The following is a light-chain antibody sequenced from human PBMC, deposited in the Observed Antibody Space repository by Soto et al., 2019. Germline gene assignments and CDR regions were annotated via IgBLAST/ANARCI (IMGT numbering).Light chain of an antibody. CDR3: QQYGSSPGT. CDR2: GAS. Sequence: EIVLTQSPGTLSLSPGERATLSCRASQSLSSTYLTWYVQKRGQAPRLLIYGASSRATGIPDRFSGSGSGTDFTLTISRLEPEDFAVYYCQQYGSSPGTYGQGTKVDIK. V-gene: IGKV3-20*01. CDR1: QSLSSTY. J-gene: IGKJ1*01.